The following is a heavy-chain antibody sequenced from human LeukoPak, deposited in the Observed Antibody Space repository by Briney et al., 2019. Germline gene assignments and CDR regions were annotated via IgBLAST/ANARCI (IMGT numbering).Heavy chain of an antibody. J-gene: IGHJ5*02. CDR1: GYIFTSYG. Sequence: ASVKVSCKASGYIFTSYGISWVRQAPGQGLEWMGWIKSYNGNTKYTQKVQGRVTMTIDTSTSTAYMELRSLRSDDTAVYYCARDLVHHRLLATNYNWFDPWGQGTLVTVSP. D-gene: IGHD2-8*01. CDR2: IKSYNGNT. V-gene: IGHV1-18*01. CDR3: ARDLVHHRLLATNYNWFDP.